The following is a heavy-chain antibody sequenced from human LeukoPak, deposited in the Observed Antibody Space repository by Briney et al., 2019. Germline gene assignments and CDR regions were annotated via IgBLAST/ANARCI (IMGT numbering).Heavy chain of an antibody. D-gene: IGHD2/OR15-2a*01. V-gene: IGHV4-4*07. J-gene: IGHJ6*03. CDR1: GGSISSYY. CDR2: IYTSGST. CDR3: ARDLSQSSPSAANYYYYMDV. Sequence: SETLSLTCTVSGGSISSYYWSWLRQPAGKGLEWIGRIYTSGSTNYNPSLKSRVTMSVDTSKNQFSLKLSSVTAADTAVYYCARDLSQSSPSAANYYYYMDVWGKGTTVTVSS.